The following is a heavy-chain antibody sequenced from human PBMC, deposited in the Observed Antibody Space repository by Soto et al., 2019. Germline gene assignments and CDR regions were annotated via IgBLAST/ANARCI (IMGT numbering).Heavy chain of an antibody. CDR2: IYYSGDT. V-gene: IGHV4-59*01. Sequence: SETLSLTCTVSGGSISSYFWTWIRQPPGKGLEWIGDIYYSGDTNYNPSLKSRVTISVDTSKNQFSLKLSSVTAADTAVYYCARASSTWYWDYWGRGTLVTVSS. CDR3: ARASSTWYWDY. CDR1: GGSISSYF. D-gene: IGHD6-13*01. J-gene: IGHJ4*02.